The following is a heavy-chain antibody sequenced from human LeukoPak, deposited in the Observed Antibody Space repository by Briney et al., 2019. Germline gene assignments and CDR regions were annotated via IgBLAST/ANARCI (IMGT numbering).Heavy chain of an antibody. J-gene: IGHJ5*02. CDR2: INHSGST. V-gene: IGHV4-34*01. CDR3: ATRPSGCDSSNWFDP. D-gene: IGHD5-12*01. Sequence: SETLSLTCAVYGGSFSGYYWSWIRQPPGKGLEWIGEINHSGSTNYNPSLKSRVTISVDTSKNQFSLKLSSVTAADTAVYYCATRPSGCDSSNWFDPWGQGTLVTVSS. CDR1: GGSFSGYY.